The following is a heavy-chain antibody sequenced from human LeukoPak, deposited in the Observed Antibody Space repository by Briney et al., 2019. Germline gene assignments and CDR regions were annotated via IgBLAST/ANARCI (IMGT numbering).Heavy chain of an antibody. D-gene: IGHD3-10*01. CDR3: ARESGSGSYFDY. J-gene: IGHJ4*02. CDR2: ISPDDMST. Sequence: GGSLRLSCAASGFTFSKYWLHWVRQAPGKGLVWVSRISPDDMSTSYADSVKGRFTISRDNAKKTLFLQMNSLRGEDTAVYYCARESGSGSYFDYWGQGTLVTVSS. V-gene: IGHV3-74*01. CDR1: GFTFSKYW.